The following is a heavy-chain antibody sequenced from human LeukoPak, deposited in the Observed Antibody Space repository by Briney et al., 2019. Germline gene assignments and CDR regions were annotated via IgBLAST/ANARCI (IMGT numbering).Heavy chain of an antibody. J-gene: IGHJ6*03. CDR2: INPNSVGT. CDR3: ARAPFLVGATSGYYYMDV. Sequence: ASVKVSCKASGYTFTGYYIHWVRPAPGQGLGWMGWINPNSVGTNNAHKLPGRGTMTRHTSISTAYMELSRLRSDDTAVYYCARAPFLVGATSGYYYMDVWGKGTTVTISS. D-gene: IGHD1-26*01. CDR1: GYTFTGYY. V-gene: IGHV1-2*02.